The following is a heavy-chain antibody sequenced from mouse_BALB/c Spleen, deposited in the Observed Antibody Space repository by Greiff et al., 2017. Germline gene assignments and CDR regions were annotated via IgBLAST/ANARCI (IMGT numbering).Heavy chain of an antibody. CDR1: GYTFTSYW. Sequence: QVQLQQSGAELAKPGASVKMSCKASGYTFTSYWMHWVKQRPGQGLEWIGYINPSTGYTEYNQKFKDKATLTADKSSSTAYMQLSSLTSEDSAVYYCATREPYYGSSYPDYWVQGTTLTVSS. V-gene: IGHV1-7*01. CDR3: ATREPYYGSSYPDY. D-gene: IGHD1-1*01. CDR2: INPSTGYT. J-gene: IGHJ2*01.